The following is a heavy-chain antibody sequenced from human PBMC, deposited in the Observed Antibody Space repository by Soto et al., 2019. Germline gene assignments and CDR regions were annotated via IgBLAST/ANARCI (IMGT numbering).Heavy chain of an antibody. CDR3: ARGILSGYLPFDY. V-gene: IGHV4-59*01. J-gene: IGHJ4*02. CDR2: IYYSGST. Sequence: PSETLSLTCTVSGGSINSYYWSWIRQPPGKGLEWIGYIYYSGSTNYNPSLKSRVTISVDTSKNQFSLKLNSVTAADTAVYYCARGILSGYLPFDYWGQGTLVTVSS. CDR1: GGSINSYY. D-gene: IGHD3-22*01.